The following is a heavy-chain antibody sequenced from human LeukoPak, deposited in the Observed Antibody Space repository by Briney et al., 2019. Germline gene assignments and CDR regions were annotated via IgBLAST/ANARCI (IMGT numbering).Heavy chain of an antibody. J-gene: IGHJ4*02. CDR2: IYTSGST. V-gene: IGHV4-61*02. CDR3: ARDDITMIVVDY. Sequence: SETLSLTCTVSGGSISSGSYYWSWIRQPAGKGLEWIGRIYTSGSTNYNPSLKSRVTISVDTSKNQFSLKLSSVTAADTAVYYCARDDITMIVVDYWGQGTLVTVSS. CDR1: GGSISSGSYY. D-gene: IGHD3-22*01.